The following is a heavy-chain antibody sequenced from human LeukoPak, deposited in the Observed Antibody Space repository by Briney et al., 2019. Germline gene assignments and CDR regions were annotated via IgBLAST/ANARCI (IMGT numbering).Heavy chain of an antibody. V-gene: IGHV4-59*01. CDR3: ARARDYDPPAFYYYYMDV. Sequence: PSETLSLTCTVSGGSISSYYWSWIRQPPGKGLEWTGYIYYSGSTNYNPSLKSRVTISVDTSKNQFSLKLSSVTAADTAVYYCARARDYDPPAFYYYYMDVWGKGTTVTVSS. D-gene: IGHD4-17*01. CDR2: IYYSGST. CDR1: GGSISSYY. J-gene: IGHJ6*03.